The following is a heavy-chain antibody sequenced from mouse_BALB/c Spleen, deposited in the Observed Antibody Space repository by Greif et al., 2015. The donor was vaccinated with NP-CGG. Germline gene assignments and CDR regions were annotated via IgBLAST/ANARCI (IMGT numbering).Heavy chain of an antibody. Sequence: QVQLQQSGPELVKPGASVKISCKASGYTFTDYYINWVNQKPGQGLEWIGWIYPGSGNTKYNEKFKGKATLTVHTSSSTAYMQFSSLTSEDTAVYFCARRTGTEAMDYWGQGTSVTVSS. D-gene: IGHD4-1*01. CDR2: IYPGSGNT. CDR1: GYTFTDYY. V-gene: IGHV1-84*02. CDR3: ARRTGTEAMDY. J-gene: IGHJ4*01.